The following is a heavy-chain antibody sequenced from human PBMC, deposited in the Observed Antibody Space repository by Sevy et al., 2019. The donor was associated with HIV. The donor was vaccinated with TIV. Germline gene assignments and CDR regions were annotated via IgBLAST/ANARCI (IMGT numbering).Heavy chain of an antibody. D-gene: IGHD1-1*01. CDR1: GFTFSSYG. CDR2: ISYDGSNK. V-gene: IGHV3-30*18. J-gene: IGHJ4*02. Sequence: GGSLRLSCAASGFTFSSYGMHWVRQAPGKGLEWVAVISYDGSNKYYADSVKGRFTTSRDNSKNTLYLQMNSLRAEDTAVYYCAKKLEPGNYFDYWGQGTLVTVSS. CDR3: AKKLEPGNYFDY.